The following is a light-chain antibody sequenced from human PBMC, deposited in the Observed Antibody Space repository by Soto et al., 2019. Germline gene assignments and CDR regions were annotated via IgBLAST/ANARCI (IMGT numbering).Light chain of an antibody. J-gene: IGLJ1*01. Sequence: QSVLPQPASVSGSPGQSIAISCTGTSSDVGAYNYVSWYQHRPDKVPELMIYDVSNRPSGVSNRFSGSKSGNTASLTISGLQAEDEADYYCSSYTSGSTPYVFGTGTKVTV. CDR3: SSYTSGSTPYV. V-gene: IGLV2-14*03. CDR2: DVS. CDR1: SSDVGAYNY.